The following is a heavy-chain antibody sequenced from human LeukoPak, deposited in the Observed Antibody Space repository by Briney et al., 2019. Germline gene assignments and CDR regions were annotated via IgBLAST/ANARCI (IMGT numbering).Heavy chain of an antibody. CDR3: AALDAPTLHAAY. D-gene: IGHD5-24*01. Sequence: GGSLKLSCAASGFTSSPDWMSWVRQGPGKGLEWLACIKRNGHGKYYADSVRGRFTISRDDAGNSLHLQMNSLRVEDTALYYCAALDAPTLHAAYWGQGSLVTVSS. CDR1: GFTSSPDW. J-gene: IGHJ4*02. CDR2: IKRNGHGK. V-gene: IGHV3-7*01.